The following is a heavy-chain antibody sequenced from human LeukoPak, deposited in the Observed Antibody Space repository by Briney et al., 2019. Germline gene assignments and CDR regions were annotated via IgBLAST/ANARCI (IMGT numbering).Heavy chain of an antibody. CDR1: GGSFSGYY. D-gene: IGHD2-2*01. CDR3: ARHPRYCSSTSCYGTWAFDI. Sequence: KPSETLSLTCAVYGGSFSGYYWSWIRQPPGKGLEWIGEINHSGSTNYNPSLKSRVTISVDTSKNQFSLKLSSVTAADTAVYYCARHPRYCSSTSCYGTWAFDIWGQGTMVTVSS. CDR2: INHSGST. J-gene: IGHJ3*02. V-gene: IGHV4-34*01.